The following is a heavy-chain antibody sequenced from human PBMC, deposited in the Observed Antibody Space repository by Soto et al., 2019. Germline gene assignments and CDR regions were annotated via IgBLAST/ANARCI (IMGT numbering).Heavy chain of an antibody. CDR3: ARGLGYCSSTSCYTIYYGRDV. V-gene: IGHV1-69*01. J-gene: IGHJ6*02. CDR1: GGTFSSYA. D-gene: IGHD2-2*02. CDR2: IIPIFGTA. Sequence: QVQLVQSGAEVKKPGSSVKVSCKASGGTFSSYAISWVRQAHGQGLEWMGVIIPIFGTANYAQKFQGRVTITADESPSTAYMDLSSLRSEDTAVYYCARGLGYCSSTSCYTIYYGRDVWGQGTTVTVSS.